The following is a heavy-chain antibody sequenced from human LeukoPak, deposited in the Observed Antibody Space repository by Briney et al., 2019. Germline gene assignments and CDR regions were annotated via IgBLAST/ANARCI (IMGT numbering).Heavy chain of an antibody. V-gene: IGHV4-4*02. J-gene: IGHJ4*02. CDR1: GFTFSSYAM. CDR2: IYHSGST. D-gene: IGHD5-24*01. Sequence: GSLRLSCAASGFTFSSYAMSWVRQPPGKGLEWIGEIYHSGSTNYNPSLKSRVTISVDKSKNQFSLKLSSVTAADMAVYYCARELEMATKLGYWGQGTLVTVSS. CDR3: ARELEMATKLGY.